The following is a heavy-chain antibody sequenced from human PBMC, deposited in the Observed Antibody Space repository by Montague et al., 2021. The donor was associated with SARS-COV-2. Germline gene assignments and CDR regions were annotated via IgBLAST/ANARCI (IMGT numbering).Heavy chain of an antibody. CDR2: TYYGSRWFD. CDR1: GDSVSDDRLT. V-gene: IGHV6-1*01. D-gene: IGHD3-16*01. Sequence: CAISGDSVSDDRLTSNWNRQSPPRGRECVGRTYYGSRWFDHYEVXXKCRISIKADTSKNQFSLQLDSVTPEDTAVYYCARGDGLGPYTGYSFDIWGQGTLVTVSS. J-gene: IGHJ3*02. CDR3: ARGDGLGPYTGYSFDI.